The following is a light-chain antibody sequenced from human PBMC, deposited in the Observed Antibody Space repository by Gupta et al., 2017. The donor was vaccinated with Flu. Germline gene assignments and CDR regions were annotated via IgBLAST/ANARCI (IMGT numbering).Light chain of an antibody. CDR3: ATWDDSLNGSV. J-gene: IGLJ3*02. V-gene: IGLV1-44*01. Sequence: QSLLTQPPSSSGPPGQRVTISCSGTNSNIGRNTLSWYQQLPGAAPKLLIHNDNQRPSGVPVRFSGSKAGTSASLTISGLQSEDEGDFYCATWDDSLNGSVFGGGTRLTVL. CDR1: NSNIGRNT. CDR2: NDN.